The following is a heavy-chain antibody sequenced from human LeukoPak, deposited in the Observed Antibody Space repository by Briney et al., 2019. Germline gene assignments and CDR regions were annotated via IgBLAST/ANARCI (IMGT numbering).Heavy chain of an antibody. Sequence: PGGSLRLSCAASGFTFSSYGMHWVRQAPGKGLEWVAVISYDGSNKYYADSVKGRFTISRDNSKNTLYLQMNSLRAEDTAVYYCAKDRGGYCSGGSCYWDAFDIWGQGTMVTVSS. V-gene: IGHV3-30*18. CDR3: AKDRGGYCSGGSCYWDAFDI. J-gene: IGHJ3*02. D-gene: IGHD2-15*01. CDR1: GFTFSSYG. CDR2: ISYDGSNK.